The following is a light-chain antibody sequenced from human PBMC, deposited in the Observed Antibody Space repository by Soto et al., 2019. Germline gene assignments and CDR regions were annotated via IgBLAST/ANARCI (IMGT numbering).Light chain of an antibody. CDR3: HQYGGSPGT. V-gene: IGKV3-20*01. Sequence: EIVLTQSPGILSLSPGERATLACRASQSISSDHLAWYQQRPGQSPRLLIYGASSRTTGVPDRFSGSGSGTDFTLTITRLEPEDFAVYYCHQYGGSPGTFGQGTKVDIK. J-gene: IGKJ1*01. CDR2: GAS. CDR1: QSISSDH.